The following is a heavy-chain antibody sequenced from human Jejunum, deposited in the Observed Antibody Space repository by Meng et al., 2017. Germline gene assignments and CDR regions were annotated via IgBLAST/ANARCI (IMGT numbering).Heavy chain of an antibody. D-gene: IGHD4-17*01. CDR3: ARISQLHGDYFDY. CDR1: GFSLSTSGMR. CDR2: IDWDDDK. J-gene: IGHJ4*02. Sequence: SGPTLVKPTQTLTLTCTFSGFSLSTSGMRVSWIRQPPGKALEWLARIDWDDDKFYSTSLKTRLTISKDSSKNQVVLRMTNMDPVDTATYYCARISQLHGDYFDYWGQGTLVTVSS. V-gene: IGHV2-70*04.